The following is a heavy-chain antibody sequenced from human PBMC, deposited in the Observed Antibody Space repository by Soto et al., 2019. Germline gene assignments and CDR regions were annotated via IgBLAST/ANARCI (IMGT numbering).Heavy chain of an antibody. CDR2: IYHSGST. CDR1: GGSISSNYW. Sequence: QVQLQESGPGLVKPSGTLSLTCAVSGGSISSNYWWSWVRQPPGKGLEWIGEIYHSGSTNYNPSLKSRVTISVDQSKTQFSLKRSSVTAADPAVYYCARARPGSGGDYWGQGTLVTVSS. J-gene: IGHJ4*02. V-gene: IGHV4-4*02. D-gene: IGHD3-10*01. CDR3: ARARPGSGGDY.